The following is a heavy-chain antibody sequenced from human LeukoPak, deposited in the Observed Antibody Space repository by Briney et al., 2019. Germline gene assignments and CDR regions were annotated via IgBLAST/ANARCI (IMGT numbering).Heavy chain of an antibody. CDR1: GYSFTSYF. J-gene: IGHJ1*01. CDR3: ARPGDMDLAGHSPH. CDR2: VYPADSDT. V-gene: IGHV5-51*01. Sequence: GQSLKISCNASGYSFTSYFIVWVRQMPVQGLEWVGTVYPADSDTTYSPSFQGQATISADKSITTAYLQWSNLNASLTTMYYCARPGDMDLAGHSPHWGQGTLVTISS. D-gene: IGHD7-27*01.